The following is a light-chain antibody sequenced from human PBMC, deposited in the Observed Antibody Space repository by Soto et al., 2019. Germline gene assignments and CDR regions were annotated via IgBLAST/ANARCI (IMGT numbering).Light chain of an antibody. V-gene: IGLV2-14*01. CDR2: EVS. Sequence: QSVLTQPASVSGSPGQSIAISCNGTSSDVGAYDFVSWYQQYPGKTPKVLISEVSYRPSGVSDRFSGSKSGNTASLTISGLQAEDEADYYCSSYTTSSTYVFGTGTKLTVL. CDR1: SSDVGAYDF. CDR3: SSYTTSSTYV. J-gene: IGLJ1*01.